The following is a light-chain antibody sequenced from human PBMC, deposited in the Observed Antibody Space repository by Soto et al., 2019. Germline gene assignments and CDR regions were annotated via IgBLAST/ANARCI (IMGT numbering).Light chain of an antibody. J-gene: IGKJ1*01. Sequence: EIVLTQSPGTLSLSPGERATLSCRASQSVSSSYLAWYQQKPGQAPRLLLYGASSRATGIPDRFSGSGSGPDFTLTISRLEPEDFAVYYCQQYDSSPWKFGHGTKVEIK. CDR1: QSVSSSY. CDR3: QQYDSSPWK. CDR2: GAS. V-gene: IGKV3-20*01.